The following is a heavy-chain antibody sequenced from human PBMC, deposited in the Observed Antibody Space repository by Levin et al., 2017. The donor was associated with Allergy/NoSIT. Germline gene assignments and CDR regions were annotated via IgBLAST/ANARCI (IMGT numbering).Heavy chain of an antibody. CDR2: IWYDGSNK. D-gene: IGHD3-22*01. V-gene: IGHV3-33*01. Sequence: SGGSLRLSCAASGFTFSSYGMHWVRQAPGKGLEWVAVIWYDGSNKYYADSVKGRFTISRDNSKNTLYLQMNSLRAEDTAVYYCARACITMIVAEEDCGMDVWGQGTTVTVSS. CDR3: ARACITMIVAEEDCGMDV. J-gene: IGHJ6*02. CDR1: GFTFSSYG.